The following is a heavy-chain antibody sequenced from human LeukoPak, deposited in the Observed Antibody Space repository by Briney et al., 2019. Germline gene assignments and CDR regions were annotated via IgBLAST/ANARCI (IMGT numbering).Heavy chain of an antibody. CDR2: ISAYNGNT. D-gene: IGHD2-15*01. Sequence: ASVKVSCKASGYTFTSYGISWVRQAPGQGLEWMGWISAYNGNTNYAQKLQGRVTMTTDTFTSTAYMELRSLRSDDTAVYYCARDLDERAAPLDYGMDVWGQGTTVTVSS. CDR3: ARDLDERAAPLDYGMDV. J-gene: IGHJ6*02. CDR1: GYTFTSYG. V-gene: IGHV1-18*01.